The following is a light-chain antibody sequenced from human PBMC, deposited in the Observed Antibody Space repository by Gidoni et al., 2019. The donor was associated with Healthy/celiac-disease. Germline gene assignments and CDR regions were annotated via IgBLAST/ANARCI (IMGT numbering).Light chain of an antibody. CDR3: QQYGSSPWT. V-gene: IGKV3-20*01. J-gene: IGKJ1*01. Sequence: EIVLTHSPGTLSLSPGERATLSCRASQSVSRSYLAWYQQKPGQAPRLLIYGASSRATGIPDRFSGSGSGTDFTLTISRLEPEEFAVYYCQQYGSSPWTFGQGTKVEIK. CDR1: QSVSRSY. CDR2: GAS.